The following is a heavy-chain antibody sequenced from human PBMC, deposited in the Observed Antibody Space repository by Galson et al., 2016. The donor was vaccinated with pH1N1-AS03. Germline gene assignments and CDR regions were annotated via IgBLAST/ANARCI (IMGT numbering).Heavy chain of an antibody. CDR1: GYIFAVYY. Sequence: SVKVSCKASGYIFAVYYIHWVRQAPGQGLEWLGRINPNTGVTNFGQKVQGRVTMTRDTSINTAFMELTRLRSDDTAVYYCARETIVGASSIDFWCHGPLVTVSS. CDR3: ARETIVGASSIDF. D-gene: IGHD1-26*01. V-gene: IGHV1-2*06. J-gene: IGHJ4*01. CDR2: INPNTGVT.